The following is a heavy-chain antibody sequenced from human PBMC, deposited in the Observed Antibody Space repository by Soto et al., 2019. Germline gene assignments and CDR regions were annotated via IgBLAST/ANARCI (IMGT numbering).Heavy chain of an antibody. CDR1: GGSFSGYY. Sequence: QVQLQQWGAGLLKPSETLSLTCAVYGGSFSGYYWSWIRHPPGKGLEWIGEINHSGSTNYNPSLKSRVTISVDTSKNQFSLKLSSVTAADTAVYYCARGSSGWYVDFDYWGQGTLVTVSS. D-gene: IGHD6-19*01. CDR3: ARGSSGWYVDFDY. J-gene: IGHJ4*02. CDR2: INHSGST. V-gene: IGHV4-34*01.